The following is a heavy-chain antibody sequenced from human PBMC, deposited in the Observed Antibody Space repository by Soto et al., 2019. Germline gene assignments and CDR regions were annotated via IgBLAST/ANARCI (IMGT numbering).Heavy chain of an antibody. CDR3: AVSSGGSCYSCWFDP. Sequence: ASVKVSCKVSGCTLTELSMHWVRQAPGKGLEWMGGFDPEDGETIYAQKFQGRVTMTEDTSTDTAYMELSSLRSEDTAVYYCAVSSGGSCYSCWFDPWGQGTLVTVSS. J-gene: IGHJ5*02. CDR2: FDPEDGET. V-gene: IGHV1-24*01. D-gene: IGHD2-15*01. CDR1: GCTLTELS.